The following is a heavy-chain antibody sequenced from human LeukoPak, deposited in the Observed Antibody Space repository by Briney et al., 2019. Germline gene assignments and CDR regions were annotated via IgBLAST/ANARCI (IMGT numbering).Heavy chain of an antibody. J-gene: IGHJ3*02. CDR3: ARDRGVAGGNAFDI. Sequence: SETLSLTCTVSGGSISSYYWSWIRQPPGKGLEWIGYIYYSGSTNYNPSRKSRVTILVDTSKDQFSLKLSSVTAADTAVYYCARDRGVAGGNAFDIWGQGTMVTVSS. CDR1: GGSISSYY. D-gene: IGHD6-19*01. CDR2: IYYSGST. V-gene: IGHV4-59*01.